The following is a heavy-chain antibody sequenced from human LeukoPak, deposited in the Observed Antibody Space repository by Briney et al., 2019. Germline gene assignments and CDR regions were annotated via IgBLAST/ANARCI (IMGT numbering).Heavy chain of an antibody. CDR3: ARVEQLVRYYYYYMDV. D-gene: IGHD6-6*01. J-gene: IGHJ6*03. V-gene: IGHV1-18*01. CDR1: GYTFTSYG. Sequence: ASVKVSCKASGYTFTSYGISWVRQAPGQGLEWMGWISAYNGNTNYAQELQGRVTMTTDTSTSTAYMELRSLRSDDTAVYYCARVEQLVRYYYYYMDVWGEGTTVTVSS. CDR2: ISAYNGNT.